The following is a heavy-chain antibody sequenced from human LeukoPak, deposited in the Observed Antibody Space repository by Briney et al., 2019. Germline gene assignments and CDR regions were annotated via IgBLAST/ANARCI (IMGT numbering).Heavy chain of an antibody. CDR3: TREFGEHSNWFDP. CDR1: GFTFSNAW. J-gene: IGHJ5*02. V-gene: IGHV3-15*01. Sequence: GGSLRLSCAASGFTFSNAWMSWVRQAPGKGLEWVGRIKSKTDGGTTDYAAPVKGRFTISRDDSKNTLYLQMNSLKTEDTAVYYCTREFGEHSNWFDPWGQGTLVTVSS. D-gene: IGHD3-10*01. CDR2: IKSKTDGGTT.